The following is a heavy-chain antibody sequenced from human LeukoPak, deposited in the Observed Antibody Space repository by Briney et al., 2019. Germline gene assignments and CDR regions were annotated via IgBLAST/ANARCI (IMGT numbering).Heavy chain of an antibody. J-gene: IGHJ4*02. V-gene: IGHV3-11*01. CDR3: ARDQYPYYYGSGSYYTDFDY. Sequence: GGSLRLSCAASGFTFSDYYMSWIRQAPGKGLEWVSYISSSGSTIYYADSVKGRFTISRDNAKNSLYLQMNSLRAEDTAVYYCARDQYPYYYGSGSYYTDFDYWGQGTLVTVSS. D-gene: IGHD3-10*01. CDR1: GFTFSDYY. CDR2: ISSSGSTI.